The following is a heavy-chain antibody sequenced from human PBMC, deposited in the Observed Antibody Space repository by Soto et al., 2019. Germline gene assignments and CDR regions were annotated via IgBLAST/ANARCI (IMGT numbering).Heavy chain of an antibody. J-gene: IGHJ4*02. CDR1: GFTFSSFA. V-gene: IGHV3-30-3*01. CDR2: ISYDGSNK. D-gene: IGHD3-22*01. Sequence: GGSLRLSCAASGFTFSSFAMHWVRQAPGKGLEWVAVISYDGSNKYYADSVKGRFTISRDNSRNTLYLQMNSLRAEDTAVYYCARGHNYYDSSGYYYFDYWGQGTLVTVSS. CDR3: ARGHNYYDSSGYYYFDY.